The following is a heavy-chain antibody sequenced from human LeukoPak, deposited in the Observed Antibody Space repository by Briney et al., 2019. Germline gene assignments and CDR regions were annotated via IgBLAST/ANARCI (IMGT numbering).Heavy chain of an antibody. Sequence: GGSLRLSCAASGFTFSSYAMSWVRQAPGKGLEWVSAISGSGGSTYYADSVKGRFTISRDNSKDTLYLQMNSLRAEGTAVYYCAKDRYSSSWIDLGYWGQGTLVTVSS. D-gene: IGHD6-13*01. CDR3: AKDRYSSSWIDLGY. CDR2: ISGSGGST. CDR1: GFTFSSYA. J-gene: IGHJ4*02. V-gene: IGHV3-23*01.